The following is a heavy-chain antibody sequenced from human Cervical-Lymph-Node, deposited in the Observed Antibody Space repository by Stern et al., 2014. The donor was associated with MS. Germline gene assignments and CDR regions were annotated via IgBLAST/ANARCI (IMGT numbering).Heavy chain of an antibody. Sequence: QVQLQQWGAGLLRPSETLSLTCDVFGGSLNGYYWNWIRQSAGKGLEWIGEVDYRGSTNYNPSIDSRVSISGDASKSQFSLNLTSVTAADTAVYYCARGFWGGVMDYWGQGTLVTVSS. CDR3: ARGFWGGVMDY. J-gene: IGHJ4*02. CDR1: GGSLNGYY. CDR2: VDYRGST. D-gene: IGHD3-16*01. V-gene: IGHV4-34*01.